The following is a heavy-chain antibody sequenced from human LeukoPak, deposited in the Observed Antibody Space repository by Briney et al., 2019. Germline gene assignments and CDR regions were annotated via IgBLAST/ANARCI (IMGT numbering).Heavy chain of an antibody. J-gene: IGHJ4*02. CDR1: GFTLTSYA. Sequence: GGSLRLSCAPSGFTLTSYAMSWVRPAPGGGLEWVSAISGSGGSTYYADSVKGRFTISRDNSKNTLYLQMNSLRAEDTAVYYCAKDALLAAAGQYYFDYWGQGTLVTVSS. CDR3: AKDALLAAAGQYYFDY. V-gene: IGHV3-23*01. CDR2: ISGSGGST. D-gene: IGHD6-13*01.